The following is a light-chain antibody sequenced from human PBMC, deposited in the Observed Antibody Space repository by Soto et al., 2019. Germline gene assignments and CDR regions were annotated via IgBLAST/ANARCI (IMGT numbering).Light chain of an antibody. CDR3: QHYDSLPIT. CDR1: KSVSSSY. J-gene: IGKJ5*01. Sequence: EIVLTQSPGTLSLSPGERATLSCRASKSVSSSYLAWYQQKPGQPPRLLIYGASSWATGNPDRFSASGSGTDFTLTISRLEPEDFEVFYCQHYDSLPITFGQGTRLETK. V-gene: IGKV3-20*01. CDR2: GAS.